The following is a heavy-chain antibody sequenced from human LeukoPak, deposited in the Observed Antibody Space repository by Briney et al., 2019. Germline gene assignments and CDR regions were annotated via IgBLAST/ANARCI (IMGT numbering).Heavy chain of an antibody. CDR1: GASISSYY. D-gene: IGHD2-2*01. Sequence: SETLSLTCTVSGASISSYYWTWIRQPAGKGLEWIGRIYTSGSTNYNPSLKSRVAMSVDTSKNQFSLKLSSVTAADTAVYYCARLSADSSSSRGFDYWGQGTPVTVSS. J-gene: IGHJ4*02. CDR2: IYTSGST. V-gene: IGHV4-4*07. CDR3: ARLSADSSSSRGFDY.